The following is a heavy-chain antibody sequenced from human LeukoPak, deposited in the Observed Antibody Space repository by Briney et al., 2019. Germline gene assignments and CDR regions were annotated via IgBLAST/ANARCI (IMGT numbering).Heavy chain of an antibody. CDR2: ISYDGNSK. Sequence: PGGSLRLSCAASSFAFSTYAMTWVRQAPGKGLEWVAIISYDGNSKYYADSVKGRFTISRDISKNTLYLQMNSLRTEDTAMYFCARMGAVTDAFDYWGQGTLVTVSS. D-gene: IGHD6-19*01. V-gene: IGHV3-30-3*01. CDR3: ARMGAVTDAFDY. J-gene: IGHJ4*02. CDR1: SFAFSTYA.